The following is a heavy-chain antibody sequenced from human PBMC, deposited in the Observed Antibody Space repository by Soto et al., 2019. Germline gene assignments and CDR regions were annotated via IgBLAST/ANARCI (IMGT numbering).Heavy chain of an antibody. CDR1: GINFKNAW. Sequence: EVRLVESAGALVKPGGSLRLSCVASGINFKNAWMSWVRQAPGKGLEWLGLIKSKTDGETVDYAGAVRGRISISRDDSENTVYLLLSSLTSEDTAVYYCPTDAPQYSGSEFWGQESLVTVSS. D-gene: IGHD1-26*01. CDR2: IKSKTDGETV. CDR3: PTDAPQYSGSEF. V-gene: IGHV3-15*02. J-gene: IGHJ4*02.